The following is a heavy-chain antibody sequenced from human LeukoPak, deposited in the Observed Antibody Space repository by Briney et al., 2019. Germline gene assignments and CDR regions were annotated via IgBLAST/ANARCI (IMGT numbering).Heavy chain of an antibody. V-gene: IGHV4-34*01. CDR3: ARAKEDVEVPHVALLTFDI. CDR2: INHSGIT. J-gene: IGHJ3*02. CDR1: GGSLSGYY. Sequence: SETLSLTCGVHGGSLSGYYWSWIRQSPGEGLEWIGEINHSGITNSAPSLKSRVTMSVDTSKNQFSLDLKSVTAADTAVYYCARAKEDVEVPHVALLTFDIWGQGTRVTVSP. D-gene: IGHD2-15*01.